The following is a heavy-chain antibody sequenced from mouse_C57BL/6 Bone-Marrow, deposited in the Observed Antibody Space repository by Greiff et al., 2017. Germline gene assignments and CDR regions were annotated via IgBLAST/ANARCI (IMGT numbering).Heavy chain of an antibody. V-gene: IGHV14-4*01. D-gene: IGHD1-1*01. J-gene: IGHJ3*01. CDR3: TTIPNLFYAY. CDR1: GFNIKDDY. CDR2: IDPENGDT. Sequence: EVQLQQSGAELVRPGASVKLSCTASGFNIKDDYMHWVKQRPEQGLEWIGWIDPENGDTEYASKFQGKATITADTSSNQAYLQLSSLTSEDTAVYYCTTIPNLFYAYWGQGTLVTVSA.